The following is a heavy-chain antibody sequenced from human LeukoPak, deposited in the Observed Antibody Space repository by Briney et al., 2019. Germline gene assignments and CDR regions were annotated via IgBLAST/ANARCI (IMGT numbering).Heavy chain of an antibody. CDR3: AEDSSMVTTRAPYYYYYLDV. D-gene: IGHD4-17*01. J-gene: IGHJ6*02. Sequence: GASVKVSCKASGYTFTSYYMHWVRQAPGQGLEWMGIINPSGGSTSYAQKFQGRVTITADDSTSTDYMELTSLRSEDTAVYYCAEDSSMVTTRAPYYYYYLDVWGQGTTVTVSS. CDR1: GYTFTSYY. CDR2: INPSGGST. V-gene: IGHV1-46*01.